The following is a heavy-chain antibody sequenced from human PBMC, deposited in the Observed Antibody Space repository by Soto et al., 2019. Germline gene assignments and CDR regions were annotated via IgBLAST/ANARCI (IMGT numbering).Heavy chain of an antibody. D-gene: IGHD2-15*01. Sequence: EVQLVQSGAEMKKPGESLKISCKGSGYTFTGHWIGWVRLTPGRGLEWMGIIYPGHSESMYSPSFQGQVIMSLDESVNTAYLQWNSLKASDTAMYYCARHIPHKRWSTLDYWWQGTLVTVSS. CDR1: GYTFTGHW. V-gene: IGHV5-51*01. J-gene: IGHJ4*02. CDR2: IYPGHSES. CDR3: ARHIPHKRWSTLDY.